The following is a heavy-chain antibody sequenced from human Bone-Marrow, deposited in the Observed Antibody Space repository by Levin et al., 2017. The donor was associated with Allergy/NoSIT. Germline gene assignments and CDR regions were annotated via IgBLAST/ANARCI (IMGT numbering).Heavy chain of an antibody. J-gene: IGHJ4*02. CDR3: AISEAGPRVVQIDY. CDR2: MNPKSANT. CDR1: GYTFLNYD. D-gene: IGHD2-21*01. V-gene: IGHV1-8*01. Sequence: GASVKVSCKASGYTFLNYDINWVRQAAGQGLEWMGWMNPKSANTGYAQKFQGRVTMTRDTSIGTAYMELRSLTSDDTAMYYCAISEAGPRVVQIDYWGQGTPVTVSS.